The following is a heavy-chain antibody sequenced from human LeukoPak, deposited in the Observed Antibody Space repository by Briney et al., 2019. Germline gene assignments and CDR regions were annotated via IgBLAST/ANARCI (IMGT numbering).Heavy chain of an antibody. V-gene: IGHV1-8*03. D-gene: IGHD1-26*01. CDR3: ARGGGSYVVDAFDI. J-gene: IGHJ3*02. CDR1: GYTFTSYD. CDR2: MNPNSGNT. Sequence: ASVKVSCKASGYTFTSYDINWVRQATGQGLEWMGWMNPNSGNTGYAQKFQGRVTITRNTSISTAYMELSSLRSEDTAVYYCARGGGSYVVDAFDIWAKGQWSPSLQ.